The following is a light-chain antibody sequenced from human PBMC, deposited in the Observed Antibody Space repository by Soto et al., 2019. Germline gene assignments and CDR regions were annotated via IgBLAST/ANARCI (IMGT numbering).Light chain of an antibody. J-gene: IGKJ1*01. CDR3: QQSYSTPWT. CDR2: AAS. Sequence: DIQMTQSPSSLSASVGDRVTITCRASQSISSYLNWYQQKPGKAPKPLIYAASSLQSRGPSRFSGSGSLTDFTLTISSLQPDDFATYYCQQSYSTPWTFGQGTEVDIK. CDR1: QSISSY. V-gene: IGKV1-39*01.